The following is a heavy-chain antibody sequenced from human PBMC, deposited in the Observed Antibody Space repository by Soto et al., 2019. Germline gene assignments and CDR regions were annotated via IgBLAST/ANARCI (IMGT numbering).Heavy chain of an antibody. Sequence: GGSLRLSCAASGFTFSSYAMNWVRQAPGKGLECVSAISSSGGSTYYADSVKGRFTISRDNSKNTLYLQMNSLRAEDTAVYYCPRVTRGYCGGGGCYYTSWGQGTLVTVSS. J-gene: IGHJ4*02. CDR1: GFTFSSYA. V-gene: IGHV3-23*01. CDR3: PRVTRGYCGGGGCYYTS. D-gene: IGHD2-15*01. CDR2: ISSSGGST.